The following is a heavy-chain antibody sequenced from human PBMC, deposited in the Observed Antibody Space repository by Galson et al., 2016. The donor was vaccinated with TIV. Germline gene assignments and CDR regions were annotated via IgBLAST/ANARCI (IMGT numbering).Heavy chain of an antibody. Sequence: SVKVSCKASGGTFSFYAITWVRQAPGQGLEWMGGINPIFRTPNYAQKFQGRVTMTAADSTRTAYMELSSLGSDDTAVYYCARDVRGTWTNMDRWGQGTLVTVSS. V-gene: IGHV1-69*13. CDR1: GGTFSFYA. D-gene: IGHD1-14*01. J-gene: IGHJ4*02. CDR3: ARDVRGTWTNMDR. CDR2: INPIFRTP.